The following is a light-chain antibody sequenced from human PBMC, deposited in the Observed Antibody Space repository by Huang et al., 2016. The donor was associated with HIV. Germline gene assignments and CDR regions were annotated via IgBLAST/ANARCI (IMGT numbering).Light chain of an antibody. CDR2: WAS. V-gene: IGKV4-1*01. Sequence: DVVMTQSPDSLAVSLGERATINCKSSQSVLYSSNNKNYLAWYQQKPGQPPKLLIYWASTRESGVPDRLSGSGSGTDFTLTISSLQAEDVAVYYCQQYHNTPRTFGQGTKVEIK. CDR1: QSVLYSSNNKNY. J-gene: IGKJ1*01. CDR3: QQYHNTPRT.